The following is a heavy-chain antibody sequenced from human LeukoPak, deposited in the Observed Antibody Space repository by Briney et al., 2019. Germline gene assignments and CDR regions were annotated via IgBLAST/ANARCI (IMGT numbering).Heavy chain of an antibody. Sequence: GGSLRLSCAASGFTVRSNYMNWVRQAPGKGLEWVSVIYGGGSTYYADSVKGRFTISRDNSQNTLYLQMNGLRAEDTAVYYCARVRHGSLDYWGQGTLVTVSS. V-gene: IGHV3-53*01. CDR2: IYGGGST. D-gene: IGHD5-12*01. J-gene: IGHJ4*02. CDR3: ARVRHGSLDY. CDR1: GFTVRSNY.